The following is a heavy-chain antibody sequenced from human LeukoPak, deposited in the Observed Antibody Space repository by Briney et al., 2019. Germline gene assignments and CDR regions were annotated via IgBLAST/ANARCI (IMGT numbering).Heavy chain of an antibody. V-gene: IGHV4-34*01. D-gene: IGHD3-10*01. CDR2: INHSGST. CDR3: TRSGLWSATR. CDR1: GGSFSGYY. Sequence: PSETLSLTCAVYGGSFSGYYWSWIRQPPGKGLEWIGEINHSGSTNYNPSLKSRVTISLDTSKNQFSLKLSSVTAADTAVYYCTRSGLWSATRWGQGTLVTVSS. J-gene: IGHJ4*02.